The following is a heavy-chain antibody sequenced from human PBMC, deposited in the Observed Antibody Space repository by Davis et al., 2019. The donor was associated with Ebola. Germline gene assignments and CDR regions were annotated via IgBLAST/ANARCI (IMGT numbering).Heavy chain of an antibody. V-gene: IGHV4-39*01. CDR3: AITARYYYDSSGYYSEYYFDY. J-gene: IGHJ4*02. D-gene: IGHD3-22*01. CDR2: IYYSGST. Sequence: SETLSLTCTVSGGSISSSSYYWGWIRQPPGKGLEWIGSIYYSGSTYYNPSLKSRVTISVDTSKNQFSLKLSSVTAADTAVYYCAITARYYYDSSGYYSEYYFDYWGQGTLVTVSS. CDR1: GGSISSSSYY.